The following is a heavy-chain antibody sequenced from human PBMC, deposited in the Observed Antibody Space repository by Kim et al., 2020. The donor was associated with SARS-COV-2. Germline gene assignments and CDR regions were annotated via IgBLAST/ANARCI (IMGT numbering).Heavy chain of an antibody. D-gene: IGHD3-10*01. CDR3: ARVNHPGGKTANYITAFNWFDP. V-gene: IGHV3-21*01. Sequence: GGSLRLSCAASGFTFSSYSMNWVRQAPGKGLEWVSSISSSSSYIYYADSVKGRFTISRDNAKNSLYLQMNSLRAEDTAVYYCARVNHPGGKTANYITAFNWFDPWGQGTLVTVSS. CDR2: ISSSSSYI. J-gene: IGHJ5*02. CDR1: GFTFSSYS.